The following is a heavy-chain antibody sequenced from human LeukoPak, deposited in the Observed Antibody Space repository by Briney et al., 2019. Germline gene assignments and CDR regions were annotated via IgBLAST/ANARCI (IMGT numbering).Heavy chain of an antibody. D-gene: IGHD1-26*01. J-gene: IGHJ4*02. Sequence: SETLSLTCTVSGASITSSNHYWGWIRQPPGKALEWIGKIYYSGHTSYTPSLKSRVFISVDTSKNQFSLMLTSVSAADTAVYYCAAPSGSTYYSPFDIWGQGTTVSVSS. CDR1: GASITSSNHY. V-gene: IGHV4-39*01. CDR2: IYYSGHT. CDR3: AAPSGSTYYSPFDI.